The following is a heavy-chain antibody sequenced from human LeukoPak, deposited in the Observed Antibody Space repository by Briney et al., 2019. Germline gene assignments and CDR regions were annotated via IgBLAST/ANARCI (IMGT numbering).Heavy chain of an antibody. D-gene: IGHD3-16*01. Sequence: SETLSLTCTVSGGSISSYYWSWIRQPPGKGLEWIGYIYYSGSTNYNPSLKSRVTISVDTSKNQFSLKLSSVTAADTAVYYCARDLGEGVDYFDYWGQGTLVTVSS. J-gene: IGHJ4*02. CDR3: ARDLGEGVDYFDY. V-gene: IGHV4-59*12. CDR2: IYYSGST. CDR1: GGSISSYY.